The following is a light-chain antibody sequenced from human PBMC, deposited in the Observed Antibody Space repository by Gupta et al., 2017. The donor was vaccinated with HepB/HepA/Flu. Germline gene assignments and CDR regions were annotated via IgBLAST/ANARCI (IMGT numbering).Light chain of an antibody. CDR3: AAWDTSLNVVV. V-gene: IGLV1-44*01. Sequence: QSVLTQSTSVSGTPGQRVTISCSGSSSNVGRNNVNWYQQLPGTAPKLLLYYNDERPSGVPDRISGSKSGTSASLAISGLQAEDEADYYCAAWDTSLNVVVFGGGTKLTGL. J-gene: IGLJ2*01. CDR1: SSNVGRNN. CDR2: YND.